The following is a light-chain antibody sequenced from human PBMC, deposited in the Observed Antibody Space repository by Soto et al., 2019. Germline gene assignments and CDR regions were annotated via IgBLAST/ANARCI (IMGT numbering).Light chain of an antibody. CDR2: GAS. V-gene: IGKV3-20*01. Sequence: EVVSKQYPGTLSLSPGERATLSCRASQSVSSSYLAWYQQKPGQAPRLLIYGASSRATGIPDRFSGSGSGTDFTLTISRLEPEDFAVYYCQQYGSSPRTFGQGTKVDI. CDR1: QSVSSSY. J-gene: IGKJ1*01. CDR3: QQYGSSPRT.